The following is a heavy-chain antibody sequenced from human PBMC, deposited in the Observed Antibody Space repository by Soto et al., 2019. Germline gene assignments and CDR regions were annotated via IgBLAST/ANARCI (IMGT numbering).Heavy chain of an antibody. CDR2: TYYRSKWYN. D-gene: IGHD3-22*01. CDR3: ARAGYYDSSGYYVGNWFDT. Sequence: SQTLSLTCAISGDSVSSNSAAWNWIRQSPSRGLEWLGRTYYRSKWYNDYAVSVKSRITINPDTSKNQFSLQLNSVTPEDTAVYYCARAGYYDSSGYYVGNWFDTWGQGTLVTVSS. CDR1: GDSVSSNSAA. V-gene: IGHV6-1*01. J-gene: IGHJ5*02.